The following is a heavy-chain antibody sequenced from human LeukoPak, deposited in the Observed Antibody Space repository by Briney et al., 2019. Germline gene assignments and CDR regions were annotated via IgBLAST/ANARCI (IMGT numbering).Heavy chain of an antibody. Sequence: GGSLRLSCAASGFTFSHYAMHWVRQAPGKCLEGVAVISYDGNNKFYADSVKGRFTISRDNSKNTLYLQMNDLRAEDTAVYYGASGRHYYASGSPTDFDYWGQGTLVTVSS. CDR1: GFTFSHYA. D-gene: IGHD3-10*01. V-gene: IGHV3-30-3*01. CDR2: ISYDGNNK. J-gene: IGHJ4*02. CDR3: ASGRHYYASGSPTDFDY.